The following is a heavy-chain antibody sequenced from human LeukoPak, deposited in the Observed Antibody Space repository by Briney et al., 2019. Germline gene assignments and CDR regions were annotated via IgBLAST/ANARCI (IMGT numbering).Heavy chain of an antibody. J-gene: IGHJ4*02. CDR3: AREGPRGNSQFDY. Sequence: PGGSLRLSCAASGFIFSSYWMSWVRQAPGKGLEWVALIWYDGSNKYYTDSVKGRLTISRDNSKDTLFLQMNSLRAKDTAVYYCAREGPRGNSQFDYWGQGTLVTVSS. V-gene: IGHV3-33*08. CDR2: IWYDGSNK. CDR1: GFIFSSYW. D-gene: IGHD2/OR15-2a*01.